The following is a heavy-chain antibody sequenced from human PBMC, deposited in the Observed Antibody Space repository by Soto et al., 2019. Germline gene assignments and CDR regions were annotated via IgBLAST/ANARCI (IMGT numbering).Heavy chain of an antibody. Sequence: SETLSLTCTVSGGSISSGGYYWSWIRQHPGKGLEWIGYIYYSGSTYYNPSLKSRVTISVDTSKNQFSLKLSSVTAADTAVYYCARDPHGLSFSDVWGQGTTVTVSS. D-gene: IGHD3-16*01. CDR2: IYYSGST. CDR3: ARDPHGLSFSDV. CDR1: GGSISSGGYY. J-gene: IGHJ6*02. V-gene: IGHV4-31*03.